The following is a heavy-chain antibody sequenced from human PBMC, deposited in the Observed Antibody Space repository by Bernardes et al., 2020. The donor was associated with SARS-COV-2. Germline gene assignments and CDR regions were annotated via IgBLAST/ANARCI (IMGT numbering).Heavy chain of an antibody. CDR1: GGSISSSSYY. D-gene: IGHD3-22*01. CDR2: IYYSGST. J-gene: IGHJ4*02. Sequence: SETLSLTRTVSGGSISSSSYYWGWIRQPPGKGLEWIGSIYYSGSTYYNPSLKSRVTISVDTSKNQFSLKLSSVTAADTAVYYCARQGDYYDSGGAKFDYWGQGTLVTVSS. CDR3: ARQGDYYDSGGAKFDY. V-gene: IGHV4-39*01.